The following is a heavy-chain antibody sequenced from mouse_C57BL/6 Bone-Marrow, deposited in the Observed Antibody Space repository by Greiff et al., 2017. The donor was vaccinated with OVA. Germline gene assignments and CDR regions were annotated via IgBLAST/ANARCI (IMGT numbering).Heavy chain of an antibody. J-gene: IGHJ2*01. Sequence: EVQLQQSGAELVRPGASVKLSCTASGFNIKDDYMHWVKQRPEQGLEWIGWIDPENGDTEYASKFQGKATITADTSSNTAYLQLSSLTSEDTAVYYCTTLETTRVLDYWGQGTTLTVSS. CDR1: GFNIKDDY. CDR2: IDPENGDT. V-gene: IGHV14-4*01. CDR3: TTLETTRVLDY. D-gene: IGHD2-12*01.